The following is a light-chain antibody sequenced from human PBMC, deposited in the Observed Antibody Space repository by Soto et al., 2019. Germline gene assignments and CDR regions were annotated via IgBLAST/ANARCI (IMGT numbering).Light chain of an antibody. CDR1: QSVSSN. CDR3: QQYNNWPPLT. V-gene: IGKV3-15*01. Sequence: EIVMTQSPATLSVSPGERATLSCRASQSVSSNLVWYQQKPGQAPRLLIYGASTRATGITARFSGSGSGTEFTLTISSLQSEDFAVYYCQQYNNWPPLTFGGGTKVEIK. J-gene: IGKJ4*01. CDR2: GAS.